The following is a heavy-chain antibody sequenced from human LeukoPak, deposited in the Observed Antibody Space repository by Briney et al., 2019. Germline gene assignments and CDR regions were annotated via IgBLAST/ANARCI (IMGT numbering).Heavy chain of an antibody. D-gene: IGHD2-21*02. J-gene: IGHJ3*02. Sequence: GESLKISCKGSGYSFTSYWISWVRQMPGKGLEWMGRIDPSDSYTNHSPSFQGHVTISADKSISTAYLQWSSLKASDTAMYYCARHAYCGGDCYQDDAFDIWGQGTMVTVSS. CDR2: IDPSDSYT. V-gene: IGHV5-10-1*01. CDR3: ARHAYCGGDCYQDDAFDI. CDR1: GYSFTSYW.